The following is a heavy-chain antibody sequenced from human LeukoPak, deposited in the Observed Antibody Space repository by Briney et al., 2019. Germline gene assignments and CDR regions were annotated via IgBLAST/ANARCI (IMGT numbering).Heavy chain of an antibody. D-gene: IGHD6-19*01. V-gene: IGHV3-74*01. Sequence: GESLRLSCVASGFTFSNYWMHWVRQAPGKGLVWVSRIKNDGSITSYAESVKGRFTISRDNAKNSLYLQMNSLRVEDTAVYYCARDRGRVAGEYFDYWGQGTLVTVSS. CDR2: IKNDGSIT. CDR3: ARDRGRVAGEYFDY. CDR1: GFTFSNYW. J-gene: IGHJ4*02.